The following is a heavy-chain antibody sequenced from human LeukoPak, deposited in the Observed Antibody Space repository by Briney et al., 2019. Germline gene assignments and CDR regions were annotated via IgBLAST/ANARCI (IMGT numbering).Heavy chain of an antibody. V-gene: IGHV1-2*02. CDR2: INPDNGGT. J-gene: IGHJ4*02. CDR1: GYTFTAYF. D-gene: IGHD1-26*01. CDR3: ARGGGRYSVDY. Sequence: GASVNVSCKASGYTFTAYFFHWVRHAPGQGLEWMGWINPDNGGTRYAQKLQGRVTMTRDTPISTDYMELSRLSSDDTAVYYRARGGGRYSVDYWGQGTLVTVSS.